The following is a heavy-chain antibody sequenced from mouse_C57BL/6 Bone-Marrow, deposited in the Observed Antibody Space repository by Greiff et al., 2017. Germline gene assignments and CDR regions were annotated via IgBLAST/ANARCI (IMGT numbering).Heavy chain of an antibody. CDR1: GFNIKDYY. J-gene: IGHJ2*01. CDR3: ARSRLLRFDY. D-gene: IGHD3-2*02. CDR2: IDPEGGET. V-gene: IGHV14-2*01. Sequence: EVKLQESGAELVKPGASVKLSCTASGFNIKDYYMHWVKQRTEQGLEWIGRIDPEGGETKYAPKFQGKATITADTPSNTAYLQLSSLTSEDTAVYYCARSRLLRFDYWGQGTTLTVSS.